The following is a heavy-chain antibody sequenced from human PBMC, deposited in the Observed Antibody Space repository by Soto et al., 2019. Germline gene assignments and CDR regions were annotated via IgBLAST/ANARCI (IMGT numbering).Heavy chain of an antibody. CDR3: ARGPDHRYCSSTSCHYPGGNWFDP. Sequence: KPSETLSLTCTVSGGSISSYYWSWIRQPAGKGLEWIGRIYTSGSTNYNPSLKSRVTMSVDTSKNQFSLKLSSVTAADTAVYYCARGPDHRYCSSTSCHYPGGNWFDPWGQGTLVTVSS. V-gene: IGHV4-4*07. CDR1: GGSISSYY. J-gene: IGHJ5*02. CDR2: IYTSGST. D-gene: IGHD2-2*01.